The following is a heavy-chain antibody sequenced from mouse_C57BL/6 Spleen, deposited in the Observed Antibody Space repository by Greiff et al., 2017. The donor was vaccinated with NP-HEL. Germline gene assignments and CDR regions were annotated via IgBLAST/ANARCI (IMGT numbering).Heavy chain of an antibody. Sequence: EVQLQQSGPELVKPGASVKIPCKASGYTFTDYNMDWVKRSHGKSLEWIGDINPNNGGTIYNQKFKGKATLTVDKSSSTAYMELRSLTSEDTAVYYCARSDDYDPAWFAYWGQGTLVTVSA. D-gene: IGHD2-4*01. CDR1: GYTFTDYN. CDR3: ARSDDYDPAWFAY. J-gene: IGHJ3*01. V-gene: IGHV1-18*01. CDR2: INPNNGGT.